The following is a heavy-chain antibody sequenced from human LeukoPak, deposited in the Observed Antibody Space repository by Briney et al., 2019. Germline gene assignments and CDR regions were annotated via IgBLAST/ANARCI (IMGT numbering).Heavy chain of an antibody. CDR1: GFIFSDYG. D-gene: IGHD3-10*01. J-gene: IGHJ4*02. V-gene: IGHV3-30*03. CDR3: ATPPWKHYYGSGSYFDS. CDR2: ISYDGDNA. Sequence: PGGSLRLSCAASGFIFSDYGMHWVRQSPDKGLEWVALISYDGDNAYYADSVKGRFTISRDNSKNTMYLQMSSLRPDDTAVFYCATPPWKHYYGSGSYFDSWGQGTLVTVSS.